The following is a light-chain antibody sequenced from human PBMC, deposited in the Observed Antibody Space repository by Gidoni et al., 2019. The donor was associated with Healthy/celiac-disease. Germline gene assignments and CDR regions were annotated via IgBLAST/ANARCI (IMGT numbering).Light chain of an antibody. CDR1: SSNLGSNT. J-gene: IGLJ2*01. Sequence: QSVLTQPPSASGTPGPRVTIPCSGSSSNLGSNTVNWYQQLPGTAPKLLIYSNNQRPSGVPDRFSGSKSGTSASLAISGLQSEDEADYYCAAWDDSLNGPVVFGGGTKLTVL. CDR3: AAWDDSLNGPVV. CDR2: SNN. V-gene: IGLV1-44*01.